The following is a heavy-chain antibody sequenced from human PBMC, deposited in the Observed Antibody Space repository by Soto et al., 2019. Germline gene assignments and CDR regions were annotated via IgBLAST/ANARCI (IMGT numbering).Heavy chain of an antibody. D-gene: IGHD5-18*01. Sequence: PGESLKISCKGSGYSFTSYWIGWVRQMPGKGLEWMGRIDPSDSYTNYSPSFQGHVTISADKSISTAYLQWSSLKASDTAMYYCARTSMQSRGYSYGHGGMDVRGQGTTVTVSS. J-gene: IGHJ6*02. CDR3: ARTSMQSRGYSYGHGGMDV. CDR1: GYSFTSYW. CDR2: IDPSDSYT. V-gene: IGHV5-10-1*01.